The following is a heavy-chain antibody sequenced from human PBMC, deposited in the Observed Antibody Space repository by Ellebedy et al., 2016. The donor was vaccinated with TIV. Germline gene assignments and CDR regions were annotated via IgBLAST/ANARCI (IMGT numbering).Heavy chain of an antibody. V-gene: IGHV4-61*01. CDR1: GGSVSSGSYY. Sequence: SETLSLXXTVSGGSVSSGSYYWSWIRQPPGKGLEWIGYIYYSGSTNYNPSLKSRVTMSVDTSKNQFSLKVSSVTAADTAVYYCARCSGSYYYYGMDVWGQGTTVTVSS. CDR3: ARCSGSYYYYGMDV. CDR2: IYYSGST. J-gene: IGHJ6*02. D-gene: IGHD1-26*01.